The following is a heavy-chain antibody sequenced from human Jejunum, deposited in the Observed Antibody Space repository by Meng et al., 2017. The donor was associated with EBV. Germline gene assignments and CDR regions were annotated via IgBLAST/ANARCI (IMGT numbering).Heavy chain of an antibody. CDR3: AKDVVGATDF. CDR2: FSGSGGPT. CDR1: GFTFSSSA. D-gene: IGHD1-26*01. V-gene: IGHV3-23*04. Sequence: MGGSWGGFVQPGGTRRLTSAGSGFTFSSSAMTWVRQAPGKVLEWLSTFSGSGGPTYYADSVTGRFTISRDNSKTTLYLQMNTLRAEDTAVYYCAKDVVGATDFWGQGTLVTVSS. J-gene: IGHJ4*02.